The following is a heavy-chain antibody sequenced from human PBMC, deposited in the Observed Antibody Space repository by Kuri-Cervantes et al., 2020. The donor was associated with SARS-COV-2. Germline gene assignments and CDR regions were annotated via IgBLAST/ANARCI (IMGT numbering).Heavy chain of an antibody. J-gene: IGHJ4*02. V-gene: IGHV4-34*01. CDR3: ARQAIVLMVYATTFDY. CDR1: GGPFSGYY. Sequence: SETLSLTCAVYGGPFSGYYWSWIRQPPGKGLEWIGEINHSGSTNYNPSLKSRVTISVDTSKNQFSLKLSSVTAADTAVYYCARQAIVLMVYATTFDYWGQGTLVTVSS. CDR2: INHSGST. D-gene: IGHD2-8*01.